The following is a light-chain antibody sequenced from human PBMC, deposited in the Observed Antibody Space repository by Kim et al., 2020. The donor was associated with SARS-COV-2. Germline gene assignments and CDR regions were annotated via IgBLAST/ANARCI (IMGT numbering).Light chain of an antibody. J-gene: IGLJ2*01. Sequence: SYELTQPPSVSMSPGQTASITCSGDKLGDKYACWYQQKPGQSPVLVIYQDSKRPSGIPERFSGSNSGNTATLTISGTQAMDEADYYCQAWDSSTALVVFG. CDR3: QAWDSSTALVV. V-gene: IGLV3-1*01. CDR2: QDS. CDR1: KLGDKY.